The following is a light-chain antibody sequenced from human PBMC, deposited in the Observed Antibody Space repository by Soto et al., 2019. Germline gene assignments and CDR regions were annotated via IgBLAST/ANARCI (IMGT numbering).Light chain of an antibody. J-gene: IGLJ2*01. CDR2: DVN. CDR1: SSDIGAYNF. Sequence: QSALTQPASVSGSPGQSITISCTGTSSDIGAYNFVSWYQQHPGKAPKLMLYDVNIRPSGVSNRFSGSKSGNTASLTISGLQAEDEADYYCTSWTTITTMIFGGGNKVTVL. CDR3: TSWTTITTMI. V-gene: IGLV2-14*03.